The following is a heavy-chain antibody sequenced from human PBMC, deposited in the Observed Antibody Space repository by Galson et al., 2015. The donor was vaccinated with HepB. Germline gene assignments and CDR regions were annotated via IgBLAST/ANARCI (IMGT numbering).Heavy chain of an antibody. D-gene: IGHD6-19*01. V-gene: IGHV1-3*01. Sequence: SVKVSCKASGYTFTSYAMHWVRQAPGQRLEWMGWINAGNGNTKYSQKFQGRVTITRDTSASTAYMELSSLRSEDTAVYYCARDHSIGWPNDAFDIWGQGTMVTVSS. CDR1: GYTFTSYA. J-gene: IGHJ3*02. CDR3: ARDHSIGWPNDAFDI. CDR2: INAGNGNT.